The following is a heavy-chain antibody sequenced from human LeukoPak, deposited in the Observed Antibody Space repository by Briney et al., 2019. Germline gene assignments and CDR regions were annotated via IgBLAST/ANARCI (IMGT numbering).Heavy chain of an antibody. CDR2: INPNSGGT. CDR3: ARSLLLWFGED. J-gene: IGHJ4*02. CDR1: GYTFTGYY. Sequence: ASVKVSCKASGYTFTGYYMHWVRQAPGQGLEWMGRINPNSGGTNYGQKFQSRVTMTRDTSISTAYMELSRLRSYDTAVYYCARSLLLWFGEDWGQGTLVTVSS. V-gene: IGHV1-2*06. D-gene: IGHD3-10*01.